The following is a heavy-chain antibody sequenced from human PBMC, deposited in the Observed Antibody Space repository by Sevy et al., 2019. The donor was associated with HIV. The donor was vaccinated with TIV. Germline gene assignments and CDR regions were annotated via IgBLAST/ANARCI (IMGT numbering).Heavy chain of an antibody. CDR3: AREDDFWSGYYPGPGAY. J-gene: IGHJ4*02. CDR1: GFTFSSYW. V-gene: IGHV3-7*01. D-gene: IGHD3-3*01. CDR2: INADGSTI. Sequence: GGSLRLSCAASGFTFSSYWMTWVRQAPGKGLEWVASINADGSTIPYVDSVKGRFTISRDNAKNSLYLQMNSLRAEDTAVYYCAREDDFWSGYYPGPGAYWGQGTLVTVSS.